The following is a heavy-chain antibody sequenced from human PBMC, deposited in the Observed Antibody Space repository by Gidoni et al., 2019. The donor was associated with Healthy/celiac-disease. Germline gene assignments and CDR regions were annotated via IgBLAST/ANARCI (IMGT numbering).Heavy chain of an antibody. CDR2: ISSSSSYI. D-gene: IGHD3-22*01. V-gene: IGHV3-21*01. CDR3: ARQGETYYYDSSGYQYYFDY. CDR1: GFTFSSYS. Sequence: EVQLVESGGGLVKPGGSLRLSCAASGFTFSSYSINWVRQAPGKGLEWVSSISSSSSYIYYADSVKGRFTISRDNAKNSLYLQMNSLRAEDTAVYYCARQGETYYYDSSGYQYYFDYWGQGTLVTVSS. J-gene: IGHJ4*02.